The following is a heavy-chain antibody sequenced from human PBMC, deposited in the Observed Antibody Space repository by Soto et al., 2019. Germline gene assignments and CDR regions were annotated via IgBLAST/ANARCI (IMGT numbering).Heavy chain of an antibody. Sequence: PSETLSLTCTVSGGSISSYYWSWIRQPPGKGLEWIGYIYYSGSTNYNPSLKSRVTISVDTSKNQFSLKLSSVTAADTAVYYCARAYGSGSYGYYYYYGMDVWGQGTTVTVSS. J-gene: IGHJ6*02. CDR1: GGSISSYY. D-gene: IGHD3-10*01. V-gene: IGHV4-59*01. CDR3: ARAYGSGSYGYYYYYGMDV. CDR2: IYYSGST.